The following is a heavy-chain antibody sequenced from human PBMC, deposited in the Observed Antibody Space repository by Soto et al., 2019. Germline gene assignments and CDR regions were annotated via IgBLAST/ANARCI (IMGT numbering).Heavy chain of an antibody. J-gene: IGHJ6*02. D-gene: IGHD2-15*01. Sequence: SVKVSCKASGGTFRSYAISWVRQAPGQGLEWMVWINPNRGEPKVAQKFQGRVTMTRDTLVRTVDMELTSLRADDTAVYYCARAGLAGPSGGEFAMEVWGQGTTVTVSS. V-gene: IGHV1-2*02. CDR3: ARAGLAGPSGGEFAMEV. CDR2: INPNRGEP. CDR1: GGTFRSYA.